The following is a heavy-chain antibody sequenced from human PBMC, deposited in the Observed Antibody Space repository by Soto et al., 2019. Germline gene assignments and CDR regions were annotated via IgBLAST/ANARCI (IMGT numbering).Heavy chain of an antibody. D-gene: IGHD4-17*01. CDR1: GFTFSSYE. CDR2: ISSSGTGT. J-gene: IGHJ4*02. Sequence: EMQLVQSGGGLGQPGGSLRLSCAASGFTFSSYEMHWVRQAPGKGLEWISYISSSGTGTYYADSVRGRFTMSRDNTKNSVSLQMDSLRDEDTAIYYCVRDLHEPLAADALREANWGQGTQVTVSS. V-gene: IGHV3-48*03. CDR3: VRDLHEPLAADALREAN.